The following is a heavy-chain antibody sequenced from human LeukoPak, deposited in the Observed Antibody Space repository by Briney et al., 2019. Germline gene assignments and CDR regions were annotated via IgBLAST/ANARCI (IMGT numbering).Heavy chain of an antibody. D-gene: IGHD3-10*01. J-gene: IGHJ4*02. V-gene: IGHV3-7*01. CDR1: GFTVSSYW. CDR2: IKQDGSEK. CDR3: ARDSTAYGAGDY. Sequence: PGGSLRLSCAASGFTVSSYWMSWVRQAPGKGLEWVANIKQDGSEKYYVDSVKGRFTISRDNAKNSLYLQMNSLRAEDTAVYYCARDSTAYGAGDYWGQGTLVTVSS.